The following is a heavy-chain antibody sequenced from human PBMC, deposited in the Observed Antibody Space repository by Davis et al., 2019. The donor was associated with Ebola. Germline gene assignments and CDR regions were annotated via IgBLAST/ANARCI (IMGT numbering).Heavy chain of an antibody. J-gene: IGHJ6*02. CDR3: ARDGYSSGWYGGYYYYGMDV. Sequence: ASVKVSCKASGYTFTSYAMHWVRQAPGQRLEWMGWINAGNGNTKYSQKFQGRVTITRDTSASTAYMELSSLRSEDTAVYYCARDGYSSGWYGGYYYYGMDVWGQGTAVTVSS. D-gene: IGHD6-19*01. CDR2: INAGNGNT. CDR1: GYTFTSYA. V-gene: IGHV1-3*01.